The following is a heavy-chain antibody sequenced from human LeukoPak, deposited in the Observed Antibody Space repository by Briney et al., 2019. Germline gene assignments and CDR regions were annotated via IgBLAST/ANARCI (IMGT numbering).Heavy chain of an antibody. V-gene: IGHV3-53*01. D-gene: IGHD1-26*01. J-gene: IGHJ6*02. Sequence: ADSVKGRLTMSRDNSKNTLFVQMNSLRAEDTAVYYCARVLSSGSYWYYYGMDVWGQGTTVTVSS. CDR3: ARVLSSGSYWYYYGMDV.